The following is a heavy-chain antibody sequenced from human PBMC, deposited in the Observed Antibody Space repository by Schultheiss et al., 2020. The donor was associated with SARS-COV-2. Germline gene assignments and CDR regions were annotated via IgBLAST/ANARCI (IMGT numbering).Heavy chain of an antibody. J-gene: IGHJ5*02. CDR3: TRNSTSSGWFDP. Sequence: GGSLRPSCVTSGFSFSGSGIYWVRQASGKGLEWVGRIRSKARNYATTYAASVKGRFIISRDESRNTSYLQMNSLKIEDTAVYYCTRNSTSSGWFDPWGQGTLVTVSS. V-gene: IGHV3-73*01. D-gene: IGHD5-18*01. CDR1: GFSFSGSG. CDR2: IRSKARNYAT.